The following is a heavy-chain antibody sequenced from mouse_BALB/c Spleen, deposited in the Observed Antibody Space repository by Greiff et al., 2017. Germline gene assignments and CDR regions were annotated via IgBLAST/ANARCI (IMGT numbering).Heavy chain of an antibody. J-gene: IGHJ2*01. V-gene: IGHV5-6-3*01. CDR2: INSNGGST. Sequence: EVKLMESGGGLVQPGGSLKLSCAASGFTFSSYGMSWVRQTPDKRLELVATINSNGGSTYYPDSVKGRFTISRDNAKNTLYLQMSSLKSEDTAMYYCARDRVVFDDWGQGTTLTVSS. CDR3: ARDRVVFDD. CDR1: GFTFSSYG. D-gene: IGHD1-1*01.